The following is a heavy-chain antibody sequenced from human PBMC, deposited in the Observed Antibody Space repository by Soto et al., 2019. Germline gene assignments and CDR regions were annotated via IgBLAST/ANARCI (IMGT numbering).Heavy chain of an antibody. CDR1: GGSFSGYY. J-gene: IGHJ4*02. CDR2: INHSGST. CDR3: ASLPTSSSWYQPHFDY. V-gene: IGHV4-34*01. D-gene: IGHD6-13*01. Sequence: SETRSLTRAVYGGSFSGYYWSWIRQPPGKGLEWIGEINHSGSTNYNPSLKSRVTISVDTSKNQFSLKLSSVTAADTAVYYCASLPTSSSWYQPHFDYWGQVTLVT.